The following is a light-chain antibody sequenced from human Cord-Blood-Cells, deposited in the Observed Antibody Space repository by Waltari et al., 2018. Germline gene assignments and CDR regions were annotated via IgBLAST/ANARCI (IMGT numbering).Light chain of an antibody. J-gene: IGLJ3*02. CDR1: SSDVVGYNY. CDR2: DGS. Sequence: QSALTQPASVSGSPGQSITISCPGTSSDVVGYNYFSCFQQHPGKSPKLMIYDGSNRPSWVSNRFSGSKSVNTASLTISGLQAEDEADYYCSSYTSSSTLGVFGGGTKLTVL. CDR3: SSYTSSSTLGV. V-gene: IGLV2-14*01.